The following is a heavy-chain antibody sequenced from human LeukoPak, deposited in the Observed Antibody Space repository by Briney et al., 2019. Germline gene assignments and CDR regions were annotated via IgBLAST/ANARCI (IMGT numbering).Heavy chain of an antibody. D-gene: IGHD5-24*01. CDR3: ARDRRDGYCLGH. V-gene: IGHV3-66*01. Sequence: GGSLRLSCTGSGFTVSSSYMSWVRQTPGKGLEWASVMYSGGTTYYADSVKGRFTISRDSSKNTVNLQMNSLRAGDTAVYYCARDRRDGYCLGHWGQGTLVTVSS. CDR2: MYSGGTT. CDR1: GFTVSSSY. J-gene: IGHJ4*02.